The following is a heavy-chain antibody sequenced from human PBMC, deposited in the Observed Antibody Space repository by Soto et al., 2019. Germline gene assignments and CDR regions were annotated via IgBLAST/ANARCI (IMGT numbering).Heavy chain of an antibody. CDR2: VKDGGHT. Sequence: QVQLQQWGAGLLKPSETLSLNCAVTGGSLSGYYWSWIRQPPGKGLEWIGEVKDGGHTNYSPSLRGRVTMSSDTSTNRCSLRLNSVTAADTGVYYCARGQEGVVATHWDQGSLVTVSS. D-gene: IGHD5-12*01. J-gene: IGHJ4*02. CDR3: ARGQEGVVATH. CDR1: GGSLSGYY. V-gene: IGHV4-34*01.